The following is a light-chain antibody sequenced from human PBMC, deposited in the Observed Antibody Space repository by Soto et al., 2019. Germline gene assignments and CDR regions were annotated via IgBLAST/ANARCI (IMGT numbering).Light chain of an antibody. CDR1: WSNIGANYD. CDR2: SDN. Sequence: QSVLTQPPSVSGAPGQRVTISCTGGWSNIGANYDVHWYQQLSRDPRLLIYSDNQRPSGVPDRFSASKSGASASLAISGLQSEDEADFYCAAWDDSLNGCVFGTGTKVTVL. J-gene: IGLJ1*01. CDR3: AAWDDSLNGCV. V-gene: IGLV1-44*01.